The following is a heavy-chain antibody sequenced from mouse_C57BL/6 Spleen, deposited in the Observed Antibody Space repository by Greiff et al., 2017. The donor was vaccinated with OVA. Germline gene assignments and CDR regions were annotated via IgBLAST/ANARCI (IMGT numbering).Heavy chain of an antibody. D-gene: IGHD2-2*01. CDR1: GYTFTSYW. CDR2: IDPSDSET. Sequence: QVQLQQSGAELVRPGSSVKLSCKASGYTFTSYWMHWVKQRPIQGLEWIGNIDPSDSETHYNQKFKDKATLTVDKSSSTAYMQLSSLTSEDSAVYYCARRRGYGYDWYFDVWGTGTTVTVSS. V-gene: IGHV1-52*01. CDR3: ARRRGYGYDWYFDV. J-gene: IGHJ1*03.